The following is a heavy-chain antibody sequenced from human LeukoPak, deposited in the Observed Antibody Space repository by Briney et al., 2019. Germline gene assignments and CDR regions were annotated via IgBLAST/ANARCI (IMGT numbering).Heavy chain of an antibody. CDR3: ARHPVGDGSVDY. CDR1: GGSFSGYY. D-gene: IGHD3-10*01. J-gene: IGHJ4*02. CDR2: IYYSGST. Sequence: PSETLSLTCAVYGGSFSGYYWSWIRQPPGKGLEWIGSIYYSGSTYYNPSLKSRVTISVDTSKNQFSLKLSSVTAADTAVYYCARHPVGDGSVDYWGQGTLVTVSS. V-gene: IGHV4-34*01.